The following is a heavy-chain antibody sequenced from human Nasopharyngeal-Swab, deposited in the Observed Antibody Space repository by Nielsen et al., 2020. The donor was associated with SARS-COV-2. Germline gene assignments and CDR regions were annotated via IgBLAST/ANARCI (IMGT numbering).Heavy chain of an antibody. Sequence: SETLSLTCTVSGGSISSYYWSWIRQPAGKGLEWIGRIYTSGSTNYNPSLKSRVTMSVDTSKNQFSLKLSSVTAADTAVYYCARDPLYYDFWSGFSETTIGPYGMDVWGQGTTVTVSS. CDR1: GGSISSYY. V-gene: IGHV4-4*07. CDR2: IYTSGST. J-gene: IGHJ6*02. D-gene: IGHD3-3*01. CDR3: ARDPLYYDFWSGFSETTIGPYGMDV.